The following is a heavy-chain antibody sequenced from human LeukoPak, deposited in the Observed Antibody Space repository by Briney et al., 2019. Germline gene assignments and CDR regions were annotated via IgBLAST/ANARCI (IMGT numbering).Heavy chain of an antibody. D-gene: IGHD3-22*01. CDR3: ARRGLYYCDSSGYPSVLDY. CDR1: GYSFTSYW. CDR2: IYPGDSDT. Sequence: GESLKISCKGSGYSFTSYWIGWVRQMPGKGLEWMGIIYPGDSDTRYSPSFQGQVTISADKSISTAYLQWSSLKASDTAMYYCARRGLYYCDSSGYPSVLDYWGQGTLVTVSS. J-gene: IGHJ4*02. V-gene: IGHV5-51*01.